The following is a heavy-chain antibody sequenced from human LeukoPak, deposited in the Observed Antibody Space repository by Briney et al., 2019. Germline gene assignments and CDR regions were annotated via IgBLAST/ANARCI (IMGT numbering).Heavy chain of an antibody. CDR1: GYTFTGYY. D-gene: IGHD2-2*01. V-gene: IGHV1-2*02. CDR2: INPNSGGT. J-gene: IGHJ6*02. Sequence: ASVKVSCKASGYTFTGYYMHWVRQAPGQGLEWMGWINPNSGGTSYAQKFQGRVTMTRDTSISTAYMELSRLRSDDTAVYYCARVGYCSSTSCYTRGGYYGMDVWGQGTTVTVSS. CDR3: ARVGYCSSTSCYTRGGYYGMDV.